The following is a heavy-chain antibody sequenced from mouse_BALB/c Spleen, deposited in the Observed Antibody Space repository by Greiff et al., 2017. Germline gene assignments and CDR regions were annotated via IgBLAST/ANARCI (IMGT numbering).Heavy chain of an antibody. Sequence: EVKLMESGGGLMKPGGSLKLSCAASGFTFSDYYMYWVRQTPEKRLEWVATISDGGSYTYYPDSVKGRFTISRDNAKNNLYLQMSSLKSEDTAMYYCARDGDGNSFAYWGQGTLVTVSA. CDR2: ISDGGSYT. V-gene: IGHV5-4*02. CDR1: GFTFSDYY. J-gene: IGHJ3*01. CDR3: ARDGDGNSFAY. D-gene: IGHD2-1*01.